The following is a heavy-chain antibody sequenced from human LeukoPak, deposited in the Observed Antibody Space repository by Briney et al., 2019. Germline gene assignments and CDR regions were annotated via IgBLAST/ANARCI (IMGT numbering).Heavy chain of an antibody. CDR3: ARGGYSYGLVYMDV. CDR2: INWNGGST. J-gene: IGHJ6*03. CDR1: GFTFSSYS. D-gene: IGHD5-18*01. Sequence: GGSLRLSCAASGFTFSSYSMNWVRQAPGKGLEWVSGINWNGGSTGYADSVKGRFTISRDNAKNSLYLQMNSLRAEDTALYYCARGGYSYGLVYMDVWGKGATVTVSS. V-gene: IGHV3-20*04.